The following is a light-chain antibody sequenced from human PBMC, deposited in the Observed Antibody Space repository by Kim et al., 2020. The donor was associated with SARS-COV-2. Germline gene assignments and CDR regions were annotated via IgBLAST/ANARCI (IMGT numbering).Light chain of an antibody. CDR2: DVS. CDR1: SSDVGGYNY. CDR3: CTYAGSYTYVV. J-gene: IGLJ2*01. V-gene: IGLV2-11*01. Sequence: QSVTISCTGTSSDVGGYNYVSWYQQHPRKAPKLMIYDVSKRPTGVPDRFSGSKSGNTASLTISGLEAEDEADYYCCTYAGSYTYVVFGGGTQLTVL.